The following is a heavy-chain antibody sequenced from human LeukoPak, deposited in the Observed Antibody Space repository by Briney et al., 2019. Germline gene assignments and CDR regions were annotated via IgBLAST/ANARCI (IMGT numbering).Heavy chain of an antibody. D-gene: IGHD1-7*01. CDR3: ARGNWNYASFWFDP. V-gene: IGHV4-59*01. CDR1: GCSISNYY. Sequence: KPSETLSLTCPVSGCSISNYYCSWIRQPPGKGLEWIGYISYSGSTNYNPSLKSRVSISVETSKNQFSLKLSSVTPAETAVDYCARGNWNYASFWFDPSGPGTLVTASS. CDR2: ISYSGST. J-gene: IGHJ5*02.